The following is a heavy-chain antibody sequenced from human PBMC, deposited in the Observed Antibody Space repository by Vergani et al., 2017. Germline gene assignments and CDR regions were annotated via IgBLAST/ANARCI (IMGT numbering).Heavy chain of an antibody. CDR1: GGTFSSYA. CDR3: ASLGQVGATGGFDY. J-gene: IGHJ4*02. D-gene: IGHD1-26*01. CDR2: IIPIFGIA. Sequence: QVQLVQSGAEVKKPGSSVKVSCKASGGTFSSYAISWVRQAPGQGLEWMGGIIPIFGIANYAQKFQGRVTITADKSTSTAYMELSSLRSEDTAVYYCASLGQVGATGGFDYWGQGTLVTVSS. V-gene: IGHV1-69*17.